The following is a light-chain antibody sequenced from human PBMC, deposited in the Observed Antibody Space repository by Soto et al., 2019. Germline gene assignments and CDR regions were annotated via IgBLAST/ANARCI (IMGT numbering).Light chain of an antibody. J-gene: IGLJ2*01. V-gene: IGLV4-60*02. CDR3: ETWDSNTRV. Sequence: QPVLTQSSSASASLGSSVKLTCTLSSGHSGYIIAWHQQQPGKAPRYLMKVEGSGSYNKGSGVPDRFSGSSSGTDRYLTISNLQFEDEAAYYCETWDSNTRVFGGGTKLTVL. CDR2: VEGSGSY. CDR1: SGHSGYI.